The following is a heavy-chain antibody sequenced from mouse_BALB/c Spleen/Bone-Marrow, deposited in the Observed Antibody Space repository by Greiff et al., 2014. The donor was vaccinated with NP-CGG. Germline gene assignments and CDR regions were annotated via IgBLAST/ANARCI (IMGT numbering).Heavy chain of an antibody. CDR3: ARDYSGYFDF. D-gene: IGHD5-1*01. J-gene: IGHJ2*01. CDR1: GFTFTDYF. Sequence: DVKLQESGGGLVQPGGSLRLSCTTSGFTFTDYFMTWVRQPPGKALEWWGFIRNKANGYTTEYNPSVKGRFTISRDTSQGILYLQMNTLRAEDSAIYFCARDYSGYFDFWGQGTTLTVSS. CDR2: IRNKANGYTT. V-gene: IGHV7-3*02.